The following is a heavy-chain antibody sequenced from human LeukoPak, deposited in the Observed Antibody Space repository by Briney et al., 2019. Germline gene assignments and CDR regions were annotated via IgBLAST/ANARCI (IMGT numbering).Heavy chain of an antibody. CDR1: GGSFSGYY. J-gene: IGHJ5*02. CDR2: IYHSGST. CDR3: ARAPYCGGDCYSGARFDP. Sequence: SGTLSLTCAVYGGSFSGYYWSWIRQPPGKGLEWIGYIYHSGSTYYNPSLKSRVTISVDRSKNQFSLKLSSVTAADTAVYYCARAPYCGGDCYSGARFDPWGQGTLVTVSS. D-gene: IGHD2-21*02. V-gene: IGHV4-34*01.